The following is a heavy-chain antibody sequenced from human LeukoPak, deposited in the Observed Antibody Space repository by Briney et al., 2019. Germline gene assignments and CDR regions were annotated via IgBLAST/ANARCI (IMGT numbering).Heavy chain of an antibody. Sequence: GRSLRLSCAASGFTFSSYAMSWVRQAPGKGLEWVSAISGGGGSTYYAASVNGRSTLSRNTSKNTLCQQMNCLRATDTSIYYCAKEAHYGDYVDYWGQGTLVTVSS. V-gene: IGHV3-23*01. D-gene: IGHD4-17*01. J-gene: IGHJ4*02. CDR1: GFTFSSYA. CDR3: AKEAHYGDYVDY. CDR2: ISGGGGST.